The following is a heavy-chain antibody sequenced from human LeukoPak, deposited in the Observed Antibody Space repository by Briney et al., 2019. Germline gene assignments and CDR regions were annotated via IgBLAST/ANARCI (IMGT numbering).Heavy chain of an antibody. CDR2: MNEDGSEK. D-gene: IGHD3-10*01. CDR1: GFTLSSYW. J-gene: IGHJ3*02. CDR3: ARDFRTRFDAYDI. V-gene: IGHV3-7*03. Sequence: PGGSLRLSCVASGFTLSSYWMTWVRQAPGKGLEWVANMNEDGSEKYYVDSVKGRFTISRDNAKNSLFLQVNSLRAEDTAVYYCARDFRTRFDAYDIWGQGTMVIVSS.